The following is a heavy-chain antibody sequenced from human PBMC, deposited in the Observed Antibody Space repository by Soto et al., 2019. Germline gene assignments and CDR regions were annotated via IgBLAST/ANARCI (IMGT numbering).Heavy chain of an antibody. CDR1: GFTFSSYE. Sequence: PGGSLRLSCAASGFTFSSYEMNWVRQAPGKGLEWVSYISSSGSTIYYADSVKGRFTISRDNAKNSLYLQMNSLRAEDTAVYYCARVARLRYCSGGSCYFGWFDPWGQGTLVTVSS. D-gene: IGHD2-15*01. J-gene: IGHJ5*02. CDR2: ISSSGSTI. V-gene: IGHV3-48*03. CDR3: ARVARLRYCSGGSCYFGWFDP.